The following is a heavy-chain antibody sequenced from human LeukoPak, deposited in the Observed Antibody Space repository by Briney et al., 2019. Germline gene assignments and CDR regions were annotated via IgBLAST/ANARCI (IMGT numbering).Heavy chain of an antibody. CDR3: ARGCRSSSTSCYFYFQH. J-gene: IGHJ1*01. V-gene: IGHV1-3*01. CDR1: GYTFTTYA. D-gene: IGHD2-2*01. Sequence: GASVKVSCKASGYTFTTYAIHWVRQAPGQRLEWMGWINGGNGNTKYSQKFQGRVTITRDTSASTAYMELSSLRSEDTAVYYCARGCRSSSTSCYFYFQHWGQGTLVTVSS. CDR2: INGGNGNT.